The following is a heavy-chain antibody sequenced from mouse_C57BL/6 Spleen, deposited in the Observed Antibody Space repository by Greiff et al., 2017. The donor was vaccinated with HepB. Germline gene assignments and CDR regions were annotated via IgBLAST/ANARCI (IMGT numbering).Heavy chain of an antibody. J-gene: IGHJ3*01. CDR3: ARADDGYPFAY. Sequence: EVKVVESEGGLVQPGSSMKLSCTASGFTFSDDYMAWVRQVPEKGLEWVANINYDGSSTYYLDSLKSRFIISRDNAKNILYLQMSSLKSEDTATYYCARADDGYPFAYWGQGTLVTVSA. D-gene: IGHD2-3*01. CDR1: GFTFSDDY. CDR2: INYDGSST. V-gene: IGHV5-16*01.